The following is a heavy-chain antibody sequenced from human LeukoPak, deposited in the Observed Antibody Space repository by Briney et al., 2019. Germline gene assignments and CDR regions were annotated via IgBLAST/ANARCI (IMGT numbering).Heavy chain of an antibody. J-gene: IGHJ4*02. V-gene: IGHV3-23*01. CDR2: ISGSGGST. Sequence: GGSLRLSCAASGLTFSSYGMSWVRQAPGKGLEWVSAISGSGGSTYYADSVKGRFTISRDNSKNTLYLQMNSLRAEDTAVYYCAGDSSGYYYLAVYWGQGTLVTVSS. CDR3: AGDSSGYYYLAVY. D-gene: IGHD3-22*01. CDR1: GLTFSSYG.